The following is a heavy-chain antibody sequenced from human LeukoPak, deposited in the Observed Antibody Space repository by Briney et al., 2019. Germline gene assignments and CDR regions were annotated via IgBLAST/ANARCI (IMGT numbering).Heavy chain of an antibody. D-gene: IGHD2-21*01. CDR3: ANSDCTFAQ. CDR1: GGSISNHF. Sequence: KTSETLSLTWTVSGGSISNHFWSWFRQAPEKGLEWIGYIHYTGNTNYNPSLKSRVSISTDSSKTQFSLRLTSVTAADTAVYYCANSDCTFAQWGRGTLVTVSS. V-gene: IGHV4-59*08. CDR2: IHYTGNT. J-gene: IGHJ4*02.